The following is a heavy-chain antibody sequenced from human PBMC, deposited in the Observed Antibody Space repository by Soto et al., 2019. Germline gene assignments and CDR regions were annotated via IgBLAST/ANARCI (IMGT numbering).Heavy chain of an antibody. J-gene: IGHJ3*02. D-gene: IGHD5-12*01. CDR3: ASLYSGYQGDPFDI. CDR1: GFTVSSNY. V-gene: IGHV3-53*01. Sequence: EVQLVESGGGLIQPGGSLRLSCAASGFTVSSNYMSWVRQAPGKGLEWVSVIYSGGSTYYADSVKGRFTISRDNYKNTLYLQMNSLSAEDTAVYYCASLYSGYQGDPFDIWGQGTMVTVSS. CDR2: IYSGGST.